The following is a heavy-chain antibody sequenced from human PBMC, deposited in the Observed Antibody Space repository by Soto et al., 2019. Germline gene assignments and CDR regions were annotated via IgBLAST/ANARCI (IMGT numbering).Heavy chain of an antibody. CDR3: ARDTSRADYDY. Sequence: PGGSLRLSCAASGFTFSSYWMHWVRQAPGKGLVWVSRINSDGSSTSYADSVKGRFTISRDNAKNTLYLQMNSLRAEDTAVFYCARDTSRADYDYWGQGTLVTVSS. CDR1: GFTFSSYW. D-gene: IGHD6-6*01. CDR2: INSDGSST. J-gene: IGHJ4*02. V-gene: IGHV3-74*01.